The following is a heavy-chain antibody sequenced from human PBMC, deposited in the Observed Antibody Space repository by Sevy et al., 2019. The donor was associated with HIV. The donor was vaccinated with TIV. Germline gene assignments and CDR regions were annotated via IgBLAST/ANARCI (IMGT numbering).Heavy chain of an antibody. J-gene: IGHJ3*02. D-gene: IGHD3-22*01. CDR3: ARPLPMIVAVSSAFDI. Sequence: GGSLRLSCAASGFTFSSYAMSWVRQAPGKGLEWVSAISGSGGSTYYADSVKGRFTISRDNSKNMLYLQMNSLRAEDTAVYYCARPLPMIVAVSSAFDIWGQGTMVTVSS. CDR1: GFTFSSYA. V-gene: IGHV3-23*01. CDR2: ISGSGGST.